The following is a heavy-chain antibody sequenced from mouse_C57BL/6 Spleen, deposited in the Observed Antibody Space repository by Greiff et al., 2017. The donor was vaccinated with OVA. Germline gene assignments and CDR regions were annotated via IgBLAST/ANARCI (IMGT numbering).Heavy chain of an antibody. Sequence: VQLQQSGPELVKPGASVKIPCKASGYTFTDYNMDWVKQSHGKSLEWIGDINPNNGGTIYNQKFKGKATLTVDKSSSTAYMELRSLTSEDTAVYYCARSYGNYEYFDVWGTGTTVTVSS. V-gene: IGHV1-18*01. CDR1: GYTFTDYN. CDR2: INPNNGGT. D-gene: IGHD2-1*01. J-gene: IGHJ1*03. CDR3: ARSYGNYEYFDV.